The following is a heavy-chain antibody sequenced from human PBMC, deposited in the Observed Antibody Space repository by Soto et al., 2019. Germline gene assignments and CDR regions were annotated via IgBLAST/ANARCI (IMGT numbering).Heavy chain of an antibody. D-gene: IGHD3-10*01. Sequence: ASVKVSCXVSGYTLTELSMHWVRQAPGKGLEWMGGFDPEDGETIYAQKFQGRVTMTEDTSTDTAYMELSSLRSEDTAVYYCATVREVRGVPPFDYWGQGTLVTVSS. V-gene: IGHV1-24*01. CDR2: FDPEDGET. J-gene: IGHJ4*02. CDR1: GYTLTELS. CDR3: ATVREVRGVPPFDY.